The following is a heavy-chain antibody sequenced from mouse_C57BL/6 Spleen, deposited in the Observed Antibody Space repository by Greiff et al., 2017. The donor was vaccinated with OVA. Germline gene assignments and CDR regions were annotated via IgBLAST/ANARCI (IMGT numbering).Heavy chain of an antibody. J-gene: IGHJ1*03. CDR3: TRNVYGSTWYFDV. D-gene: IGHD1-1*01. CDR1: GYTFTDYE. V-gene: IGHV1-15*01. Sequence: QVQLQQSGAELVRPGASVTLSCTASGYTFTDYEMHWVKQTPVHGLEWIGAIDPETGGTAYNQKFKGQAILTADKSSSTAYMELRSLTSEDSAVYYCTRNVYGSTWYFDVWGTGTTVTVSS. CDR2: IDPETGGT.